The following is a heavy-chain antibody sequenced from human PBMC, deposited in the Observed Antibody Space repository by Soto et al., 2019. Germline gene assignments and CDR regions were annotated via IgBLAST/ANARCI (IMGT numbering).Heavy chain of an antibody. CDR2: ISSSSSYI. Sequence: EVQLVESGGGLVKPGGSLRLSCAASGFTFSSYSMNWVRQAPGKGLEWVSSISSSSSYIYYADSVKGRFTISRDNAKNSLYLQMNSLRAEDTAVYYCARDSVVWTASTPYFDYWGQGTLVTVSS. J-gene: IGHJ4*02. D-gene: IGHD2-21*02. V-gene: IGHV3-21*01. CDR1: GFTFSSYS. CDR3: ARDSVVWTASTPYFDY.